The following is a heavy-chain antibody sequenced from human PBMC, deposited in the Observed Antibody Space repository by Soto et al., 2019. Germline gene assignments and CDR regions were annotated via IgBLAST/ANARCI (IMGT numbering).Heavy chain of an antibody. J-gene: IGHJ4*02. D-gene: IGHD3-9*01. CDR1: GVSISSGY. CDR2: ISHSGLR. CDR3: ARGKVFFGYDILTGSYYFDY. V-gene: IGHV4-59*01. Sequence: SETLSLTCIVSGVSISSGYCTWIRQSPGKGLEWIGYISHSGLRHYRASLQSRLTMSVETSKNQFSLNLTSVTAADTAIYYCARGKVFFGYDILTGSYYFDYWGQGTLVTVSS.